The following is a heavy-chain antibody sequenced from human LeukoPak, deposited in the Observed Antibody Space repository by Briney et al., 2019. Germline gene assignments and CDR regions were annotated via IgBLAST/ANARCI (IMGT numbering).Heavy chain of an antibody. CDR2: ISSSSSTI. D-gene: IGHD2-2*02. J-gene: IGHJ4*02. V-gene: IGHV3-48*01. Sequence: PGGSLRLSCAASGFTFSSYSMNWVRQAPGKGLEWVSYISSSSSTIYYADSVKGRFTISRDNAKNSLYLQMNSLRAEDTAVYYCARSQRKDIVVLPAAIGEWGQGTLVTVSS. CDR1: GFTFSSYS. CDR3: ARSQRKDIVVLPAAIGE.